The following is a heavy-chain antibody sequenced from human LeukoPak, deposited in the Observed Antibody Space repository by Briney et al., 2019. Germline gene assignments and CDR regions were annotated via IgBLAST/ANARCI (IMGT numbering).Heavy chain of an antibody. J-gene: IGHJ6*03. D-gene: IGHD3-22*01. CDR2: IYITGTT. CDR3: ARLKFYDSTGYNQGYYMDV. V-gene: IGHV4-4*07. Sequence: NPAETLSLTCTVSGGSTINYYWSWIRQSAGKGLEWAGRIYITGTTDYNPSLKSRLTMSIDTSKNQFSLNLRSVTAADTAVYYCARLKFYDSTGYNQGYYMDVWGKGLTVTVSS. CDR1: GGSTINYY.